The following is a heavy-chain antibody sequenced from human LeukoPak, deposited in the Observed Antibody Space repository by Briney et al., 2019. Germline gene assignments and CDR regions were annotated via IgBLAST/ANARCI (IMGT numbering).Heavy chain of an antibody. CDR1: GFTFSDYY. CDR2: ISSSGSII. Sequence: GGSLRLSCAASGFTFSDYYMSWIRQAPGKGLEWVSYISSSGSIIYYADSVKGRFTISRDNSKNTVYLQMNNVRAEDTAVYYCAKDGAWLRFDDWGQGTLVTVSS. D-gene: IGHD5-12*01. J-gene: IGHJ4*02. V-gene: IGHV3-11*01. CDR3: AKDGAWLRFDD.